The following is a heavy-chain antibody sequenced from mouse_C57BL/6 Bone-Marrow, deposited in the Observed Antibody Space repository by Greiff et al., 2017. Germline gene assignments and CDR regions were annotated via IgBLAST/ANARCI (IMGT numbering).Heavy chain of an antibody. CDR3: ARDSYYGNYGTLNDV. CDR1: GYTFTSYW. V-gene: IGHV1-55*01. Sequence: VQLQQPGAELVKPGASVKMSCKASGYTFTSYWITWVKQRPGQGLEWIGDIYPGSGSTNYNEKFTSKATLTVDTSSSTAYMQLSSLTSEDSAVYYGARDSYYGNYGTLNDVWGTGTTVTVSS. D-gene: IGHD2-10*01. J-gene: IGHJ1*03. CDR2: IYPGSGST.